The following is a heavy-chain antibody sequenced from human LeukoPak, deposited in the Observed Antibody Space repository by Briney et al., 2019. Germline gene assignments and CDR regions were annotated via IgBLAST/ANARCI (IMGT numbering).Heavy chain of an antibody. CDR3: ATTRRLRLDPAPEYFQH. J-gene: IGHJ1*01. Sequence: SGGSLRLSCAASGFTFSSYEMNWVRQAPGKGLEWVSYISSSGSTIYYADSVKGRFTISRDNAKNSLYLQMNSLRAEDTAVYYCATTRRLRLDPAPEYFQHWGQGTLVTVSS. CDR1: GFTFSSYE. CDR2: ISSSGSTI. V-gene: IGHV3-48*03.